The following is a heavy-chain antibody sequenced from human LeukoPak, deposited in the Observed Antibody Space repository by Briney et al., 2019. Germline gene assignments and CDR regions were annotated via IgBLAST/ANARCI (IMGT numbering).Heavy chain of an antibody. CDR1: GGSFSGYY. D-gene: IGHD5-12*01. J-gene: IGHJ3*02. CDR2: INHSGST. V-gene: IGHV4-34*01. CDR3: ARVRATGAFDI. Sequence: SETLSLTCAVYGGSFSGYYWSWIRQPPGKGLEWIGEINHSGSTNYNPSLKSRVTISVDTSKNQFSLKLSSVTAADTAVYYCARVRATGAFDIWGQGTMVTVS.